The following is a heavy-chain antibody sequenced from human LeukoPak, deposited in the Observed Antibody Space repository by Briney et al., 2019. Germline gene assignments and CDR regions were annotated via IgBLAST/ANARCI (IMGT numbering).Heavy chain of an antibody. J-gene: IGHJ4*02. V-gene: IGHV1-2*02. Sequence: ASVKVSCKASGYTFNGYYMHWVRQAPGQGLEWMGWINPNSGDTKNAQKFQGRVAMTRDTSISTAYIELGRLRSDDTAVYYCARGIFPPFCGGDCCSGYFDYWGQGTLVTVSS. CDR1: GYTFNGYY. CDR2: INPNSGDT. D-gene: IGHD2-21*02. CDR3: ARGIFPPFCGGDCCSGYFDY.